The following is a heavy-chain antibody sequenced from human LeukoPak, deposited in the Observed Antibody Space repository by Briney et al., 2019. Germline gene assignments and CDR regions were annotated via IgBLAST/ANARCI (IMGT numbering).Heavy chain of an antibody. CDR1: GGSISIYY. CDR2: TYNSGST. V-gene: IGHV4-59*01. J-gene: IGHJ6*02. D-gene: IGHD1-1*01. Sequence: SETLSLTCTVSGGSISIYYWSWIRQPPGKGLEWIGYTYNSGSTNYNPSLKSRVTISVDTSKNQFSLKLSSVTAADTAVYYCARLRTEVHYYYYGMDVWGQGTTVTVSS. CDR3: ARLRTEVHYYYYGMDV.